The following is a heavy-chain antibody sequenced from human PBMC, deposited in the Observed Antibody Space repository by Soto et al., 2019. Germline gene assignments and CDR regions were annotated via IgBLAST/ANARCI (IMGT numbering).Heavy chain of an antibody. V-gene: IGHV3-23*01. CDR1: GFTFSSYA. CDR3: VRGVVVPADHYYYYGMDV. D-gene: IGHD2-2*01. CDR2: ISGSGGST. J-gene: IGHJ6*02. Sequence: GESLKISCAASGFTFSSYAMSWVRQAPGKGLEWVSAISGSGGSTYYADSVKGRFTISRDNSKNTLYLQMNSLRAEDTAVYYCVRGVVVPADHYYYYGMDVWGQGTTVTVSS.